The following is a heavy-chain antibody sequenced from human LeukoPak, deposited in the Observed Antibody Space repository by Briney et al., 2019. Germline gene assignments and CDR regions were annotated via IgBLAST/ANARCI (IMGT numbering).Heavy chain of an antibody. CDR2: ISYDGSNR. Sequence: QPGRSLRLSCAASGFTFSSYAMHWVRQAPGKGLEWVAVISYDGSNRYYADSVKGRFTISGDNSKNTLYLQMNSLRAEDTAVYYCARDSPYSSSWYAIDYWGQGTLVTVSS. V-gene: IGHV3-30-3*01. J-gene: IGHJ4*02. CDR3: ARDSPYSSSWYAIDY. CDR1: GFTFSSYA. D-gene: IGHD6-13*01.